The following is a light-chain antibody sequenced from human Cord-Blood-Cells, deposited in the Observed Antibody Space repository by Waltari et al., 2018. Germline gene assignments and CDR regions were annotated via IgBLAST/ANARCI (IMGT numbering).Light chain of an antibody. CDR3: QAWDSSTAV. CDR1: KLGDKY. Sequence: SYELTQPPSVSLSPGQTASITCTGDKLGDKYACWYQQKPDQSPVLVIYQDSKRPSGIPERVSGSNSGNTATLTISGTQAMDEADYYCQAWDSSTAVFGGGTKLTVL. CDR2: QDS. V-gene: IGLV3-1*01. J-gene: IGLJ3*02.